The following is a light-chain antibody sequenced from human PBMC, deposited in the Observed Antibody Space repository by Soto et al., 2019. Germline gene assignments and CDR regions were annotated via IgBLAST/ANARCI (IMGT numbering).Light chain of an antibody. CDR3: QQYNNWPPYT. J-gene: IGKJ2*01. Sequence: EIVMTQSPATLSVSPGERATLSCRASQSVSSNLAWYQQKPGQAARLLIYGASTRATGIPARFSGSGSGTEFTLTISSLQSEDFAVYYCQQYNNWPPYTFGQGTKLELK. CDR2: GAS. V-gene: IGKV3-15*01. CDR1: QSVSSN.